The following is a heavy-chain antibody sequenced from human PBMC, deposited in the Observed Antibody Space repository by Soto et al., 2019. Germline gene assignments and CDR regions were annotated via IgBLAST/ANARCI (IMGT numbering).Heavy chain of an antibody. CDR2: ISSRSGSSK. Sequence: EVLLVESGGGLVKPGESLRLSCAASGFTFTTYTMTWVRQAPGKGLEWVSVISSRSGSSKYYADSVKGRFTISRDNAKNSLYLQMNSLSADDTAMYYCARKGVSNLAYWGQGTLVTVST. CDR1: GFTFTTYT. CDR3: ARKGVSNLAY. D-gene: IGHD2-8*01. J-gene: IGHJ4*02. V-gene: IGHV3-21*01.